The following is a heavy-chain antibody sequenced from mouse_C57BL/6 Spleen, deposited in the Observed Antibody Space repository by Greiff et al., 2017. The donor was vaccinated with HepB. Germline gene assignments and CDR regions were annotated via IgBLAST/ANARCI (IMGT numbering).Heavy chain of an antibody. CDR2: IYPGDGDT. D-gene: IGHD2-4*01. V-gene: IGHV1-80*01. J-gene: IGHJ4*01. CDR1: GYAFSRYW. CDR3: ARDDGDYDSYAMDY. Sequence: QVHVKQSGAELVKPGASVKISCKASGYAFSRYWMNWVKQRPGKGLEWIGQIYPGDGDTNYNGKFKGKATLTADKSSSTAYMQLSSLTSEDSAVYFCARDDGDYDSYAMDYWGQGTSVTVSS.